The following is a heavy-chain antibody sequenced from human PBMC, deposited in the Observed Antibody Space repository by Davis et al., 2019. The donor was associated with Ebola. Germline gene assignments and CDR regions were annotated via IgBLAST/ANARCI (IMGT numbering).Heavy chain of an antibody. Sequence: ASVKVSCMASGYPFTGYYLHWVRQAPGQGLEWLGCIHPNTGGTNYAQKFQGRVTMTRDTSINTAYMQLTRLTSEDPAVYYCARPDSSGWPYFHYWGQGTLVTVSS. CDR1: GYPFTGYY. D-gene: IGHD6-19*01. CDR3: ARPDSSGWPYFHY. V-gene: IGHV1-2*02. CDR2: IHPNTGGT. J-gene: IGHJ4*02.